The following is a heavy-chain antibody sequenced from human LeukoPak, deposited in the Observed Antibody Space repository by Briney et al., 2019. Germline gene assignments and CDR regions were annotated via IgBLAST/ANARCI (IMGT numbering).Heavy chain of an antibody. V-gene: IGHV3-53*01. D-gene: IGHD6-25*01. J-gene: IGHJ4*02. CDR1: GFTVSSNY. CDR3: GRDLIGTAASWDC. CDR2: ISSGGST. Sequence: TGGSLRLSCAASGFTVSSNYMSWVRQAPGKGLEWVSVISSGGSTYYADSVKGRFTISRDNSKNTLYLQMNSLRVEDTAVYYCGRDLIGTAASWDCWGQGTLVTVSS.